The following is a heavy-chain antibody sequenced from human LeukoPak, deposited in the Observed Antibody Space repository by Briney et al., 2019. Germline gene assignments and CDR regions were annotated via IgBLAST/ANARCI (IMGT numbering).Heavy chain of an antibody. V-gene: IGHV1-18*01. CDR3: AFGSSGGYS. CDR1: GYTFISYG. D-gene: IGHD3-22*01. J-gene: IGHJ5*02. CDR2: ISAYNGNT. Sequence: VASVKVSCKASGYTFISYGISWVRQAPGQGLEWMGWISAYNGNTNYAQKLQGRVTMTTDTSTSTAYMELSSLRSADTAVYYCAFGSSGGYSWGQGTLVTVSS.